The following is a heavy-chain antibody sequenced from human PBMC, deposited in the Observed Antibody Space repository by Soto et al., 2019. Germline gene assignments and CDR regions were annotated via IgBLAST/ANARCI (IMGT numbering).Heavy chain of an antibody. CDR2: IYYSGST. V-gene: IGHV4-39*01. CDR1: GGSISSSSYY. CDR3: ARRRYSNYAGFDP. D-gene: IGHD4-4*01. Sequence: QLQLQESGPGLVKPSETLSLTCTVSGGSISSSSYYWGWIRQPPGKGLEWIGSIYYSGSTYYNPSLKSRVTISVDTSKNQFSLKLSSVTAADTAVYYCARRRYSNYAGFDPWGQGTLVTVSS. J-gene: IGHJ5*02.